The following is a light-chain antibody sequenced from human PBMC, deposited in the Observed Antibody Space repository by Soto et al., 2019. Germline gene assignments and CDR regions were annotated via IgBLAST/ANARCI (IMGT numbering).Light chain of an antibody. CDR1: QGVSSY. CDR3: QQRSNWV. CDR2: DAS. Sequence: IVLTQCPATLSSFPGDSVTLSCRASQGVSSYFAWYKRKPGQAPRPPIXDASKRATGIPARFSGSGSGTDFTLTISSLEPEEYAVYYCQQRSNWVFGPGTKVDIK. V-gene: IGKV3-11*01. J-gene: IGKJ3*01.